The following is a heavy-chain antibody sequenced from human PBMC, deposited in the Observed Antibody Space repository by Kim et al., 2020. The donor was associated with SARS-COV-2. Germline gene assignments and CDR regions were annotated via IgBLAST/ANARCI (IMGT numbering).Heavy chain of an antibody. D-gene: IGHD3-9*01. CDR1: GGSISSSGYY. CDR2: IYYSGST. CDR3: ASRALRALRYFEGSPQDGFDV. V-gene: IGHV4-39*01. J-gene: IGHJ3*01. Sequence: SETLSLTCSVSGGSISSSGYYWGWIRQPPGKGLEWIGNIYYSGSTYYNPSLKRRLTISVDTSKSQFSLRLSSVTAADTGAYYCASRALRALRYFEGSPQDGFDVWGQGTMVAVS.